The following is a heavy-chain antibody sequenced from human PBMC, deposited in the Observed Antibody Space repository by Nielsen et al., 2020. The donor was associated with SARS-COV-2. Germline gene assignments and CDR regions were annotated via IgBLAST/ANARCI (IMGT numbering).Heavy chain of an antibody. CDR3: ARKSIEFDP. CDR2: ISSSSSYI. CDR1: GFTFSSYS. V-gene: IGHV3-21*01. Sequence: GESLKISCAASGFTFSSYSMNWVRQAPGKGLEWVSSISSSSSYIYYADSVKGRFTISRDNAKNSLYLQMNSLRDEDTAVYYCARKSIEFDPWGQGTLVTVSS. J-gene: IGHJ5*02.